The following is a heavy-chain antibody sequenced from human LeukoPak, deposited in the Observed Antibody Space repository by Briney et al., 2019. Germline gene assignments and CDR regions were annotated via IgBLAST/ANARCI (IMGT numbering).Heavy chain of an antibody. J-gene: IGHJ6*03. CDR2: IKQDGSEK. CDR1: GFTFSSYC. CDR3: ARNGDYMDV. Sequence: GRSLRLSCAASGFTFSSYCMSWGRQAPGKGLEWVANIKQDGSEKYYVDSVKGRFTISKDNAKNSLYLQMNSLRAEDTAVYYCARNGDYMDVWGEGPTVTVSS. V-gene: IGHV3-7*01. D-gene: IGHD2-8*01.